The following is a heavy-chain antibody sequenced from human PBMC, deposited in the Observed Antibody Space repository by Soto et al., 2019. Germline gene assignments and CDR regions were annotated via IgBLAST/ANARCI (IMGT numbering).Heavy chain of an antibody. CDR1: GFTFSSYG. D-gene: IGHD1-1*01. J-gene: IGHJ6*02. CDR2: IWYDGSNK. CDR3: ASQSSERAKAYYYYYGMDV. Sequence: QVQLVESGGGVVQPGRSLRLSCAASGFTFSSYGMHWVRQAPGKGLEWVAVIWYDGSNKYYADSVKGRFTISRDNSKNTLYLQMNSLRAEDTAVYYCASQSSERAKAYYYYYGMDVWGQGTTVTVSS. V-gene: IGHV3-33*01.